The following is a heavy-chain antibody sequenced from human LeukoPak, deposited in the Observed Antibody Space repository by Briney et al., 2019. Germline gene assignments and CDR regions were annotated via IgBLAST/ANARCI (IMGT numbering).Heavy chain of an antibody. V-gene: IGHV3-49*04. CDR3: TSQLGYCSGGSCYSYYYYGMDV. CDR2: IRSKAYGGTT. Sequence: GGSLRLSCTASGFTFGDYAMSWVRQAPGKGLEGVGFIRSKAYGGTTEYAASVKGRFTISRDDSKSIAYLQMNSLKTEDTAVYYCTSQLGYCSGGSCYSYYYYGMDVWGKGTTVTVSS. J-gene: IGHJ6*04. D-gene: IGHD2-15*01. CDR1: GFTFGDYA.